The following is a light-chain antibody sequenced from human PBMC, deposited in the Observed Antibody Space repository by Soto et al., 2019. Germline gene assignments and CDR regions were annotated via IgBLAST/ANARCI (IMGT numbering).Light chain of an antibody. Sequence: AIQLTQSPSSLSESVGDRVTITCRASQGISSALSWYQQKPGKAPKLLIYDASSLESGVPSRFSGSGSGTDFTLTISSRQPEDFATYYCHHFNSYPPTFGQGTKVEIK. V-gene: IGKV1-13*02. J-gene: IGKJ1*01. CDR1: QGISSA. CDR2: DAS. CDR3: HHFNSYPPT.